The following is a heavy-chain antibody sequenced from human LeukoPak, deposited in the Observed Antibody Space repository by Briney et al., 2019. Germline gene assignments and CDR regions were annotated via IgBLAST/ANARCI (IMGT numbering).Heavy chain of an antibody. Sequence: GESLKISCKGSGYSFTSYWIGWVRRMPGKGLEWMGIIYPGDSDTRYSPSFQGQVTISVDRSITTAYLQWSSLKASDTAIYFCARPHFDSSGYEFDYWGQGTLVTVSS. V-gene: IGHV5-51*01. J-gene: IGHJ4*02. CDR2: IYPGDSDT. CDR3: ARPHFDSSGYEFDY. D-gene: IGHD3-22*01. CDR1: GYSFTSYW.